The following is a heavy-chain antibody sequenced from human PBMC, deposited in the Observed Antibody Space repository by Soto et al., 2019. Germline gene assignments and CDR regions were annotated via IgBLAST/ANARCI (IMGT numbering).Heavy chain of an antibody. CDR1: GGSFSGYY. D-gene: IGHD5-18*01. Sequence: SETLSLTCAVYGGSFSGYYWSWIRQPPGKGLEWIGEINHSGSTNYNPSLKSRVTISVDTSKNQFSLKLSSVTAADTAVYYCARGGRTAMVSVYYYYMDVWGQGTTVTVSS. CDR2: INHSGST. CDR3: ARGGRTAMVSVYYYYMDV. J-gene: IGHJ6*03. V-gene: IGHV4-34*01.